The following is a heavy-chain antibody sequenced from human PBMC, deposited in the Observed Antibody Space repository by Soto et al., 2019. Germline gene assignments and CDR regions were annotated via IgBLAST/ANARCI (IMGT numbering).Heavy chain of an antibody. CDR2: INSRSTNI. CDR1: GFIFSAYS. CDR3: AGTYDSHDLRFDH. Sequence: GGSLRLSCATYGFIFSAYSINWLRQAPGRGLEWVSYINSRSTNIYYADSVKGRFTISRDNAKNSLYLQLNSLRDDDTAVYYCAGTYDSHDLRFDHWGRGTLVTVSS. V-gene: IGHV3-48*02. D-gene: IGHD3-3*01. J-gene: IGHJ4*02.